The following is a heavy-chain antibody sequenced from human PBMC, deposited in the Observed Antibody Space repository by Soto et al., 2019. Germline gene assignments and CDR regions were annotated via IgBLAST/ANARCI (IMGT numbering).Heavy chain of an antibody. D-gene: IGHD4-4*01. J-gene: IGHJ4*02. CDR1: GYNFTSYW. Sequence: EVQLVQSGAEVKKPGESLKISCKDSGYNFTSYWIGWVRQMPGKGLEWMGIIYFGDSDTRFSPSFQGQVTISADKSISTAYLHWSSLKASDTAMYDCASGYSNYYFDFWCQGTLVTVS. CDR3: ASGYSNYYFDF. V-gene: IGHV5-51*01. CDR2: IYFGDSDT.